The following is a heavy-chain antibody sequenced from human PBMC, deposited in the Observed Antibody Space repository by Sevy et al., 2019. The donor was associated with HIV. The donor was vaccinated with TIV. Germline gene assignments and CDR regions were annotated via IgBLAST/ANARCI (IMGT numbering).Heavy chain of an antibody. CDR3: AKEGPYGSGSSYYYYYGMDV. J-gene: IGHJ6*02. D-gene: IGHD3-10*01. CDR1: GFTFSSYA. CDR2: ISGSGGST. V-gene: IGHV3-23*01. Sequence: GGSLRLSCAASGFTFSSYAMSWVRQAPGKGLEWVSAISGSGGSTYYADSVKGRFTISRDNSKNTLYLQMNSLRAEDTAVYYCAKEGPYGSGSSYYYYYGMDVWGQGTTVTVSS.